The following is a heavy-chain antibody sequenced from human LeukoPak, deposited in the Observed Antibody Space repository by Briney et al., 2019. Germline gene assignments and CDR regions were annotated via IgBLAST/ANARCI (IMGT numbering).Heavy chain of an antibody. V-gene: IGHV3-30*02. CDR1: GFTFSSYG. Sequence: GGSLRLSCAASGFTFSSYGMHWVRQAPGKGLEWVAFIRYDGSNKYYADSVKGRFTISRDNSKNTLYLQMNSLRAEDTAVYYCAKPDYYDILTGYDYWGQGTLVTVSS. CDR2: IRYDGSNK. J-gene: IGHJ4*02. D-gene: IGHD3-9*01. CDR3: AKPDYYDILTGYDY.